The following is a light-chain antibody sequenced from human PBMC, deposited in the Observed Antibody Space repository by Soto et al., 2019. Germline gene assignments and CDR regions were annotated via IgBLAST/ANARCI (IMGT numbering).Light chain of an antibody. CDR3: QQYDKWPPIT. Sequence: EVVLTQAPATLSVSPGERATLSCRASQSVVENLAWYQQKPGQAPRLLIYRASTRATGVPDRFSGAGSGTGFTLTIRCLHSEDFAVYYCQQYDKWPPITFGQGTRLEIK. J-gene: IGKJ5*01. V-gene: IGKV3-15*01. CDR1: QSVVEN. CDR2: RAS.